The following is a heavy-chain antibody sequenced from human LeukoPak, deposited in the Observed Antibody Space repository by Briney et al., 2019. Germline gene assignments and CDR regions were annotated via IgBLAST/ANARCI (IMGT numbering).Heavy chain of an antibody. Sequence: GGSLRLSCAASGFSFSSYAMSWVRQAPGKGLEWVSYISSSGSTIYYADSVKGRFTISRDNAKNSLYLQMNSLRAEDTAVYYCARDFYSSSSSCWFDPWGQGTLVTVSS. D-gene: IGHD6-6*01. V-gene: IGHV3-48*04. CDR3: ARDFYSSSSSCWFDP. CDR1: GFSFSSYA. J-gene: IGHJ5*02. CDR2: ISSSGSTI.